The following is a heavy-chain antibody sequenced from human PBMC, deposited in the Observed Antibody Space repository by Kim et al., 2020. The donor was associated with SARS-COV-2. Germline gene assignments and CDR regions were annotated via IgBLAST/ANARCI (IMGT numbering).Heavy chain of an antibody. D-gene: IGHD1-26*01. J-gene: IGHJ4*02. V-gene: IGHV3-23*01. Sequence: YEDSVKGRVTMSSAKSKNMLKLHMNSLRVEDTAVYYCAKGVINSGFDYWGQGTQVTVSS. CDR3: AKGVINSGFDY.